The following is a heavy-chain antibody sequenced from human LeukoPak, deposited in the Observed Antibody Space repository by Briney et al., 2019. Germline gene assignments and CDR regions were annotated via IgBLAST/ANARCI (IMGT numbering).Heavy chain of an antibody. V-gene: IGHV3-48*01. Sequence: PGGSLRLSCTGSGFIFSNYGIDWVRQAPGKGLEWLSHITGSGDRTHYANSVKGRFTISRDNAKNSLFLQMDSLRAEDTAVYYCAREHVVGTGAFDYWGQGTLVTVFS. CDR3: AREHVVGTGAFDY. CDR2: ITGSGDRT. CDR1: GFIFSNYG. D-gene: IGHD2-21*01. J-gene: IGHJ4*02.